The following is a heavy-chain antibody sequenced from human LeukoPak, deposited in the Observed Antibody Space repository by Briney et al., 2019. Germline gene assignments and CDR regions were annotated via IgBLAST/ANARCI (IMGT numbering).Heavy chain of an antibody. CDR1: GFTFSNYG. CDR3: ARDLGYCSDGSCPQNY. CDR2: IWFDGNNQ. D-gene: IGHD2-15*01. J-gene: IGHJ4*02. Sequence: GRSLRLSCAASGFTFSNYGMHWVRQAPGKGLEWVAVIWFDGNNQYYADSVKGRFTISRDNSKNTLYLQMNSLRAEDAAVYYCARDLGYCSDGSCPQNYWGQGTRVTVSS. V-gene: IGHV3-33*01.